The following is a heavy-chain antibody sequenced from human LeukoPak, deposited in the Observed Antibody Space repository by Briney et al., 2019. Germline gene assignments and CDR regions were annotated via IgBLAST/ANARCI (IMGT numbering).Heavy chain of an antibody. CDR3: ARRAYGDYGRWYYDL. V-gene: IGHV3-13*01. Sequence: GGSLRLSCAAAGFTFSNYDMPWVRQPSGRGLEWVSAIDAAGDTNYPDSVKGRIAISRENAKNSLYLQMNSLRVGDTAVYYCARRAYGDYGRWYYDLWGRGTLVTVSS. CDR2: IDAAGDT. CDR1: GFTFSNYD. D-gene: IGHD4-17*01. J-gene: IGHJ2*01.